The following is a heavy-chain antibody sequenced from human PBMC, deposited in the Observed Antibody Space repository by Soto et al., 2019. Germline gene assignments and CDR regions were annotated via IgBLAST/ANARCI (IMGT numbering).Heavy chain of an antibody. CDR3: ARHHLLGAADTNRWFDA. CDR1: GGSISTSSYS. D-gene: IGHD6-25*01. J-gene: IGHJ5*01. Sequence: QLQLQASRPGLVKPAETPSLSCTVSGGSISTSSYSWGWIRRPPGKGLEWLGSISYSGNTYYNPFLKSRVTLSVDPSESRYSLNLSTVTVADTAVYYGARHHLLGAADTNRWFDAWGLGSLVTVSP. CDR2: ISYSGNT. V-gene: IGHV4-39*01.